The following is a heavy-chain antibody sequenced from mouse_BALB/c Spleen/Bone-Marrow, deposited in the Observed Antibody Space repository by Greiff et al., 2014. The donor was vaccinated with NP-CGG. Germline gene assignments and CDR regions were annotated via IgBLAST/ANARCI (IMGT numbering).Heavy chain of an antibody. CDR3: SRLGYYGGFAY. D-gene: IGHD2-3*01. CDR1: GFDFSRYW. Sequence: VESGGSLKLSCAASGFDFSRYWMSWVRQAPGKGLEWIGEINPDSSTINYTPSLKYKFIISRDNAKNTLYLQMSKVRSEDTALYYCSRLGYYGGFAYWGQGTLVTVSA. CDR2: INPDSSTI. V-gene: IGHV4-1*02. J-gene: IGHJ3*01.